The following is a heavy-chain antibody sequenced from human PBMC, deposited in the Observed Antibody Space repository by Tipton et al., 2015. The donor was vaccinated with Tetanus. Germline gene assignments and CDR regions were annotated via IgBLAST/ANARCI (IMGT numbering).Heavy chain of an antibody. CDR3: AICPIAVAGTYAFDI. D-gene: IGHD6-19*01. J-gene: IGHJ3*02. CDR2: IYYSGST. Sequence: TLSLTCTVSGGSVSSGSYYWSWIRQPPGKGLEWIGYIYYSGSTNYNPSLKSRVTISVDTPKNQFSLKLSSVTAADTAVYYCAICPIAVAGTYAFDIWGQGTMVTVSS. CDR1: GGSVSSGSYY. V-gene: IGHV4-61*01.